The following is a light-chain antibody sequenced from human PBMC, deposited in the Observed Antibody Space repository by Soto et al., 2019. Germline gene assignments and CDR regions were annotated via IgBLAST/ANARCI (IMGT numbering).Light chain of an antibody. V-gene: IGKV1-39*01. CDR1: QSISTF. Sequence: IHTTHSRSRLSESVVHSITMTCRASQSISTFLNWYQQKPGKAPNLLIFAASTLQSGVTTRFSGSGSGTDFTLTISRLQPEDSATYYCQQSYNTPLTFGQGTRLEIK. CDR2: AAS. CDR3: QQSYNTPLT. J-gene: IGKJ5*01.